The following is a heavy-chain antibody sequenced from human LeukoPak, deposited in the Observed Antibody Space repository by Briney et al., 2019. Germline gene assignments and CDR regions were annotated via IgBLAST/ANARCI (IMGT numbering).Heavy chain of an antibody. CDR3: ARSPTKRVPEDY. V-gene: IGHV4-34*01. CDR1: GGSFSGYY. J-gene: IGHJ4*02. Sequence: SETLSLTCAVYGGSFSGYYWSWIRQPPGKGLEWIGEINHSGSTSYSPSLKSRVTISMDKSKNQISLRLTSVTAADTAVYYCARSPTKRVPEDYWGQGTLVAVSS. D-gene: IGHD2-2*01. CDR2: INHSGST.